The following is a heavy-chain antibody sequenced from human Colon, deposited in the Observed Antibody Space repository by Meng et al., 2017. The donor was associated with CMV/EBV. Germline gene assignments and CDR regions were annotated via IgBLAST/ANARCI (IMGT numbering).Heavy chain of an antibody. Sequence: ASVKVSCKASGYTFTSYGISWVRQAPGQGLEWMGWISAYNGNTNYAQKFQGRVTMTRDTSTSTVYMELSSLRSEDTAVYYCARRPLAASYYYGMDVWGQGTTVTVSS. D-gene: IGHD6-13*01. CDR1: GYTFTSYG. V-gene: IGHV1-18*01. J-gene: IGHJ6*02. CDR3: ARRPLAASYYYGMDV. CDR2: ISAYNGNT.